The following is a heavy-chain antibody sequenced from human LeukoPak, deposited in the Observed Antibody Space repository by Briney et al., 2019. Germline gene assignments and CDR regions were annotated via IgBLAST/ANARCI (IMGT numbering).Heavy chain of an antibody. V-gene: IGHV3-7*01. CDR1: GFTFSNYW. CDR2: IKPDGSDR. D-gene: IGHD3-10*01. J-gene: IGHJ4*02. CDR3: ARGGHRQKEF. Sequence: GGSLRLSCAASGFTFSNYWMTWVRQSPGKRLEWVAIIKPDGSDRYSVDSEKGRFTVSRDNAKNSLYLQMSSLRAEDTAVYYCARGGHRQKEFWGQGTLVTVS.